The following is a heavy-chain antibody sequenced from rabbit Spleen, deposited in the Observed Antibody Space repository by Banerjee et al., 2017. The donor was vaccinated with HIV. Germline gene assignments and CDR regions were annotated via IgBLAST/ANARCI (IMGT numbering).Heavy chain of an antibody. CDR3: ARGDTSGYDYAFHL. V-gene: IGHV1S45*01. J-gene: IGHJ4*01. D-gene: IGHD6-1*01. CDR2: IYAGSSGTT. CDR1: GFSFSNNYH. Sequence: QEQLEESGGDLVKPEGSLTLTCTASGFSFSNNYHMCWVRQAPGKGLEWIACIYAGSSGTTYYASWAKGRFTVSKTSSTTVTLQMTSLTAADTATYFCARGDTSGYDYAFHLWGPGTLVTVS.